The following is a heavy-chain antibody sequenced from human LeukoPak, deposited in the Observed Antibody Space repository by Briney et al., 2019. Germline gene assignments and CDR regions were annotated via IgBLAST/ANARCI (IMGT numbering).Heavy chain of an antibody. Sequence: GGSLRLSCAASGFTFSSYGMHWVRQAPGKGLEWVAVIPYDGSNKYYADSVKGRFTISRDNAKNSLYLQMSNLRAEDTAVYFCARGGGLDVWGQGATVTVSS. D-gene: IGHD3-16*01. CDR1: GFTFSSYG. CDR3: ARGGGLDV. J-gene: IGHJ6*02. CDR2: IPYDGSNK. V-gene: IGHV3-30*03.